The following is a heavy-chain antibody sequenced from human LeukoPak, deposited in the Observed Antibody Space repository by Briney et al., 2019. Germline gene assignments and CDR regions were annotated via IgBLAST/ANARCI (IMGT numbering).Heavy chain of an antibody. Sequence: PGGSLRLSCAASGFTFSSYSMNWVRQAPGKGLEWVSYISSSGGTIYYADSVKGRFTISRDNAKNSLYLQMNSLRAEDTAVYYCAELGITMIGGVWGKGTTVTISS. CDR1: GFTFSSYS. V-gene: IGHV3-48*04. CDR3: AELGITMIGGV. CDR2: ISSSGGTI. J-gene: IGHJ6*04. D-gene: IGHD3-10*02.